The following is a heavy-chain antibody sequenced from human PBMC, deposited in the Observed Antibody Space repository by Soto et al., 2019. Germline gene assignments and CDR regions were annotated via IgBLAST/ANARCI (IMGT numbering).Heavy chain of an antibody. CDR2: ISGYNGNT. CDR3: SRGGSSWSAEYSPH. D-gene: IGHD6-13*01. J-gene: IGHJ1*01. Sequence: QVQLVQSGDEVKKPGASVKVSCKASGYTFSNYGISWVRQAPGQWPEWMGWISGYNGNTNYAQTLQGRVTMTTDTSTSTAYMELRSLRSDDTAIYYCSRGGSSWSAEYSPHWGQGTLVIVSS. V-gene: IGHV1-18*01. CDR1: GYTFSNYG.